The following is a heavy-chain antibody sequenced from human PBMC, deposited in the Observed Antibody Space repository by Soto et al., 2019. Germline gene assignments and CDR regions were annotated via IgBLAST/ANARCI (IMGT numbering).Heavy chain of an antibody. J-gene: IGHJ4*02. CDR3: ARATTTVTTYDY. D-gene: IGHD4-17*01. CDR2: INPNSGGT. Sequence: GASVKVSCKASGYTFTGYYMHWVRQAPGQGLEWMGWINPNSGGTNYAQKIQGWVTMTRDTSISTAYMELSRLRSDDTAVYYCARATTTVTTYDYWGQGTLVTVSS. CDR1: GYTFTGYY. V-gene: IGHV1-2*04.